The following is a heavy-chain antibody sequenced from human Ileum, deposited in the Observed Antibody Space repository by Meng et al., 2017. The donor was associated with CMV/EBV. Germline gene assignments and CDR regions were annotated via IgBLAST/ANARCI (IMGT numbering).Heavy chain of an antibody. J-gene: IGHJ4*01. D-gene: IGHD3-22*01. CDR2: IKEDGSEK. V-gene: IGHV3-7*03. Sequence: GESLKISCAASRVIFNSHGIHWLRQAPGKGLEWVANIKEDGSEKYYVDSVKGRFTISRDNAKKSLYLQMNSLRAEDTAVYYSAISPKDVLLPVAMTGWGQGTLVTVSS. CDR3: AISPKDVLLPVAMTG. CDR1: RVIFNSHG.